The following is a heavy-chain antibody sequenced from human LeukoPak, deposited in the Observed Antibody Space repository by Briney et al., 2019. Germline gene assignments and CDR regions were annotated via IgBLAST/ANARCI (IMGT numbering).Heavy chain of an antibody. CDR3: AKGAAVRQQLEYYFDY. V-gene: IGHV3-23*01. Sequence: PGGSLRLSCAASGFTFSSYAMSWVRQAPGKGLEWVSAISGSGGSTYYADSVKGRFTISRDNSKNTLYLQLNSLRAEDTAVYYCAKGAAVRQQLEYYFDYWGQGTLVTVSS. CDR2: ISGSGGST. D-gene: IGHD6-13*01. J-gene: IGHJ4*02. CDR1: GFTFSSYA.